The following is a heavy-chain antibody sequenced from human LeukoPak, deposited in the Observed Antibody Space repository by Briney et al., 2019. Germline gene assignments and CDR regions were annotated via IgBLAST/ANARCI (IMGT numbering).Heavy chain of an antibody. CDR2: IVVGSGNT. CDR3: AAVHYDSSGYYPFDY. V-gene: IGHV1-58*01. D-gene: IGHD3-22*01. CDR1: GFTFTSSA. J-gene: IGHJ4*02. Sequence: GASVKVSCKASGFTFTSSAVQWVRQARGQRLEWIGWIVVGSGNTNYAQKFQERVTITRDMSTSTAYMELSSLRSEDTAVYYCAAVHYDSSGYYPFDYWGQGTLVTVSS.